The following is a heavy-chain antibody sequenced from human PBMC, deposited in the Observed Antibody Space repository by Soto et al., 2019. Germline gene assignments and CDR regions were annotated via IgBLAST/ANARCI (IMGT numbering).Heavy chain of an antibody. J-gene: IGHJ4*02. CDR2: ISWNSGSI. CDR3: AKDIRSGYSSSSAYFDF. V-gene: IGHV3-9*01. D-gene: IGHD6-6*01. Sequence: PGGSLRLSCAASGFTFDDYAMHWVRQAPGKGLEWVSGISWNSGSIGYADSVKGRFTISRDNAKNSLYLQMNSLRAEDTAFYYCAKDIRSGYSSSSAYFDFWGQGTLVTVSS. CDR1: GFTFDDYA.